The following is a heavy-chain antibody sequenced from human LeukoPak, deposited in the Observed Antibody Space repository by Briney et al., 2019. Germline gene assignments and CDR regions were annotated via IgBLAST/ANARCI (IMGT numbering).Heavy chain of an antibody. Sequence: PGGSLRLSCAASGFTFSSYGMSWVRQAPGKGLEWVSAISGSGGSTYYADSVKGRFTISRDNSKNTLYLQMNSLRAEDTAVYYCAKDGRREWFGELISFFDYWGQGTLVTVSS. J-gene: IGHJ4*02. V-gene: IGHV3-23*01. D-gene: IGHD3-10*01. CDR3: AKDGRREWFGELISFFDY. CDR2: ISGSGGST. CDR1: GFTFSSYG.